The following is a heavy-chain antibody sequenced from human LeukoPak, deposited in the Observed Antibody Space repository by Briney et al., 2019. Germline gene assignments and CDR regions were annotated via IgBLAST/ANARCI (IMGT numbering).Heavy chain of an antibody. CDR1: GGSISSNY. CDR2: ISHSGST. CDR3: ARGEGYSSGWYEPSTFDY. J-gene: IGHJ4*02. V-gene: IGHV4-59*08. D-gene: IGHD6-19*01. Sequence: PSETLSLTCTVSGGSISSNYWSWIRQPPGKGLEWIGFISHSGSTNYNPSLKSRVTISVDTSKRYFSLSLSSVTAADTAVYYCARGEGYSSGWYEPSTFDYWGQGTLVTVSS.